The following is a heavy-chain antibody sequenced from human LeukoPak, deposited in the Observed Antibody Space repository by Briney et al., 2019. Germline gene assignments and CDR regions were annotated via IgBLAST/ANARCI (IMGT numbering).Heavy chain of an antibody. CDR2: INPNSGGT. D-gene: IGHD5-12*01. CDR1: GYTFTSYG. J-gene: IGHJ5*02. Sequence: ASVKVSCKASGYTFTSYGISWVRQAPGQGLEWMGWINPNSGGTNYAQKFQGRVTMTRDTSISTAYMELSRLRSDDTAVYYCARDIVATIPTFWFDPWGQGTLVTVSS. CDR3: ARDIVATIPTFWFDP. V-gene: IGHV1-2*02.